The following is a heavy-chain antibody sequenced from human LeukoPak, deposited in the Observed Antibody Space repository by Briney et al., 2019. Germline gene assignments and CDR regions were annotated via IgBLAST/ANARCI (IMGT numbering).Heavy chain of an antibody. Sequence: GESLKISCKDSGYSFTNYWIGWVRQMPGKGLEWMGIIHSADSNTKYSPSFQGQVTISADKSISTAYPQWSGPKASDTAMYYCAGARHGDYRWDYWGQGTLVTVSS. V-gene: IGHV5-51*01. CDR3: AGARHGDYRWDY. CDR2: IHSADSNT. J-gene: IGHJ4*02. D-gene: IGHD4-17*01. CDR1: GYSFTNYW.